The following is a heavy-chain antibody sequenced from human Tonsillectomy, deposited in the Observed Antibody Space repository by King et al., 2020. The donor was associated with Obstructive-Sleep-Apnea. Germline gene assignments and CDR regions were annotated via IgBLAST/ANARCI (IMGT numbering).Heavy chain of an antibody. V-gene: IGHV4-39*07. J-gene: IGHJ4*02. CDR2: FYYSGRT. CDR3: ARDQPYCSNGVSYHGPAGY. D-gene: IGHD2-8*01. CDR1: GGSISSSGYY. Sequence: QLQLQESGPGLVKPSETLSLTCTVSGGSISSSGYYWGWIRQPPGKGLEWIGSFYYSGRTYYNPSLNSRLTISVDTSKNQFSLRLSSVTAADTAVYYCARDQPYCSNGVSYHGPAGYWGQGILVTVAS.